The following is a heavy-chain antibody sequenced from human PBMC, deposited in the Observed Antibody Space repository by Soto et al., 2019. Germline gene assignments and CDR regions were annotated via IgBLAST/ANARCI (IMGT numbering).Heavy chain of an antibody. CDR3: AKVGVFSFFDY. CDR1: GFTFSGHE. J-gene: IGHJ4*02. Sequence: GGSLRLSCVASGFTFSGHEMNWVRQAPGKGLKWVSYISSSGSTTYYADSVKGRFTFSRDNAKNSLYLQMNSLRAEDTAVYYCAKVGVFSFFDYWGPGTLVTVSS. V-gene: IGHV3-48*03. CDR2: ISSSGSTT. D-gene: IGHD3-10*01.